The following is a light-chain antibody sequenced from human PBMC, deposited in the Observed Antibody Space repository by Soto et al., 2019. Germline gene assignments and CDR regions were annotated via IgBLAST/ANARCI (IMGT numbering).Light chain of an antibody. CDR1: SGSIASNY. Sequence: NFMLTQPHSVSESPGKTVTISCTRSSGSIASNYVQWYQQRPGSAPTTVIYEDNQRPSGVPDRFSGSIDSSSNSASLTLSGLKTEDEADYYCQSYDSSNHVVFGGGTKLTLL. V-gene: IGLV6-57*04. J-gene: IGLJ2*01. CDR3: QSYDSSNHVV. CDR2: EDN.